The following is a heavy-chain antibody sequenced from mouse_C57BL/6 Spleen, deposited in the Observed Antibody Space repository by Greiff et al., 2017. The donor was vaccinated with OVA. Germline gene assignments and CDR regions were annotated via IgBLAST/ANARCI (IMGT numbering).Heavy chain of an antibody. D-gene: IGHD3-1*01. CDR1: GYTFTTYP. V-gene: IGHV1-47*01. CDR2: FHPYNDDT. CDR3: ARTGAYTMDY. J-gene: IGHJ4*01. Sequence: QVQLKQSGAELVKPGASVKMSCKASGYTFTTYPIDWMKQHHGKSQEWIGKFHPYNDDTKYNEKFKGKASLTVEKSASTVYLELSRLTSDDSAVYYCARTGAYTMDYWGQGTSVTVSS.